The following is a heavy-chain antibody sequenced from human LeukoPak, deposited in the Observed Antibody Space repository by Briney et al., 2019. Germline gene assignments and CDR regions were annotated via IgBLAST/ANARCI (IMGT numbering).Heavy chain of an antibody. V-gene: IGHV4-59*11. D-gene: IGHD4-11*01. J-gene: IGHJ6*03. CDR2: IYYSGST. Sequence: SETLSLTCTVSGGSISSHYWSWIRQPPGKGLEWIGYIYYSGSTNYNPSLKSRVTISVDTSKNQFSLKLSSVTAADTAVYYCARDRGGYSNYYYYYMDVWGQGTTVTVSS. CDR1: GGSISSHY. CDR3: ARDRGGYSNYYYYYMDV.